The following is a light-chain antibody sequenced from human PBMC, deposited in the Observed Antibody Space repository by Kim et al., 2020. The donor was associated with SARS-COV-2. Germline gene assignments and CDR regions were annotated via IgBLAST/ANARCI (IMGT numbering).Light chain of an antibody. V-gene: IGLV1-40*01. CDR3: QSYDNSLRGYV. Sequence: QSVLTQPPSVSGAPGQRVTISCTGSSSNIGAGFDVHWYQHLPGTAPKLLIFDNINRPSGVPDRFSGSKSGTSASLAITGLQAEDEAEYYCQSYDNSLRGYVFGTGTKVTVL. CDR2: DNI. CDR1: SSNIGAGFD. J-gene: IGLJ1*01.